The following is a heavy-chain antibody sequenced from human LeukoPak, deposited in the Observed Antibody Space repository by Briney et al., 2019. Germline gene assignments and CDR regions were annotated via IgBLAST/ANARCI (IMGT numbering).Heavy chain of an antibody. Sequence: SDTLSLTCAVSGYSISSSNWWGWIRQPPGKGLEWIGYIYYSGSTYYNPSLKSRVTMSVDTSKNQFSLKLSSVTAVDTAVYYCARHWGYSYASNWGQGTLVTVSS. CDR3: ARHWGYSYASN. CDR1: GYSISSSNW. D-gene: IGHD5-18*01. J-gene: IGHJ4*02. V-gene: IGHV4-28*01. CDR2: IYYSGST.